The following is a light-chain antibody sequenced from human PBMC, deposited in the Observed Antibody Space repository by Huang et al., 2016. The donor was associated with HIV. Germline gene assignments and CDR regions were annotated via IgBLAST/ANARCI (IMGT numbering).Light chain of an antibody. CDR3: QQRKYWPPIT. CDR1: QSVNSY. Sequence: ETVLTQSPATLSLSPGERATLSCRASQSVNSYLAWYQQKPGQTPRRLIYDAATRATGIPARFSGSGSGTDFTITISSLEPEDFAVYYCQQRKYWPPITFGQGTRLEIK. J-gene: IGKJ5*01. V-gene: IGKV3-11*01. CDR2: DAA.